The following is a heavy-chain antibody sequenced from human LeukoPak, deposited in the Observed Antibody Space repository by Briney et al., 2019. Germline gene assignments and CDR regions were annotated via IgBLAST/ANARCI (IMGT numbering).Heavy chain of an antibody. CDR2: INPNSGGT. V-gene: IGHV1-2*02. J-gene: IGHJ4*02. D-gene: IGHD1-26*01. CDR3: ARGLKIGGSYYTPVGY. Sequence: GASVKVSCKASGYTFTGYYVHWVRQAPGQGLEWMGWINPNSGGTNYAQKFQGRVTMTRDTSISTAYMELSRLRSDDTAVYYCARGLKIGGSYYTPVGYWGQGTLVTVSS. CDR1: GYTFTGYY.